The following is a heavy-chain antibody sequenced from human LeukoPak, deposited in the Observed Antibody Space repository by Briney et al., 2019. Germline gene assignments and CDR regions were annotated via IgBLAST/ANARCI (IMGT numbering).Heavy chain of an antibody. J-gene: IGHJ4*02. Sequence: GGSLRLSCAASGFNFNNYAMSWVRRAPGKGPEWVSAISGSAGATYYADSVKGRFTIARDNSKNTGYLQMNSLRADDTAVYYCTKEEEPPSFDYWGQRTLVTVSS. CDR3: TKEEEPPSFDY. CDR1: GFNFNNYA. V-gene: IGHV3-23*01. D-gene: IGHD1-26*01. CDR2: ISGSAGAT.